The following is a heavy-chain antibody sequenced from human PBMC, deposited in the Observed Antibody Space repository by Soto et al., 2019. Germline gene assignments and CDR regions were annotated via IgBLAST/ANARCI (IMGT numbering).Heavy chain of an antibody. Sequence: ASVKVSCKASGYTFTGYHMHWVRQAPGQGLEWMGWINPSARSASYAQKLRGRLTMDRDTSTTTVYMELSRLTFEDTAVYFCARDNSAANGVLDHWGQGTLVTVSS. CDR3: ARDNSAANGVLDH. J-gene: IGHJ4*02. V-gene: IGHV1-46*04. CDR2: INPSARSA. D-gene: IGHD1-1*01. CDR1: GYTFTGYH.